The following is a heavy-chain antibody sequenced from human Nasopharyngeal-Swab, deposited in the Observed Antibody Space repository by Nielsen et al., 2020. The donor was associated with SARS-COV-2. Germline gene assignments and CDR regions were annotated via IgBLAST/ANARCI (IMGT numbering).Heavy chain of an antibody. D-gene: IGHD1-14*01. CDR1: GYTFTTYD. V-gene: IGHV1-8*01. Sequence: ASVKVSCKGSGYTFTTYDINWVRQATGQGLEWMGWMNPNSGNTGYLQKLQGRVTMTTDTSTSTAYMELRSLRSDDTAVYYCARGSLNPDYWGQGTLVTVSS. CDR2: MNPNSGNT. CDR3: ARGSLNPDY. J-gene: IGHJ4*02.